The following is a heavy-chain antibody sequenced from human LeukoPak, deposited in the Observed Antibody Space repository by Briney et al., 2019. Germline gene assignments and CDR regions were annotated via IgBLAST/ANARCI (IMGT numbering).Heavy chain of an antibody. D-gene: IGHD3-22*01. J-gene: IGHJ3*02. CDR1: GYTFTSYD. CDR3: ARVQSNYYDSSGYHDAFDI. Sequence: ASVKVSCKASGYTFTSYDINWVRQATGQGLEWMGWMNPNSGNTGYAQKFQGRVTITRNTSISTAYMELSSLRSEDTAVYYCARVQSNYYDSSGYHDAFDIWGQGTMVTVSS. V-gene: IGHV1-8*03. CDR2: MNPNSGNT.